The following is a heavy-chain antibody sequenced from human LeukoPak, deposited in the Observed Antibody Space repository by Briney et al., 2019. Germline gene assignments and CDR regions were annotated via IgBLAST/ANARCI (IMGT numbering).Heavy chain of an antibody. CDR1: GLTLRHYV. CDR2: ISFDGNSK. D-gene: IGHD3-22*01. J-gene: IGHJ4*02. Sequence: GWDLPLSCVACGLTLRHYVMFGVGQAAGKGVAGVAIISFDGNSKYYTDSVKGRFTISRDNSKNTVYLQMNSLRDEETAVYFCAKDQIDDISGSIGFYFDYWGQGSLVTVSS. CDR3: AKDQIDDISGSIGFYFDY. V-gene: IGHV3-30*18.